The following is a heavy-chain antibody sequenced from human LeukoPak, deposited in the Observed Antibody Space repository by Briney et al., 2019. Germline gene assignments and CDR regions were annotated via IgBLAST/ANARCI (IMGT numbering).Heavy chain of an antibody. CDR3: ARDKRNSGSNNWFDP. V-gene: IGHV4-59*01. CDR2: IYYSGST. Sequence: PSETLSLTCTVSGGSISSYYWSWIRQPPGKGLEWIGYIYYSGSTNYNPSLKSRVTISVDTSKNQFSLKLSSVTAADTAVYYCARDKRNSGSNNWFDPWGQGTLVTVSS. D-gene: IGHD3-10*01. CDR1: GGSISSYY. J-gene: IGHJ5*02.